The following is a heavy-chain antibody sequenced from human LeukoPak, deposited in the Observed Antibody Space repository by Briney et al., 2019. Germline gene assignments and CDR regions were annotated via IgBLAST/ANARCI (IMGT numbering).Heavy chain of an antibody. CDR1: GGSLSSSSHY. CDR2: IYYSGST. D-gene: IGHD6-13*01. CDR3: ARRGHSSHGYWYFDL. V-gene: IGHV4-39*01. Sequence: SETLSLTCTVSGGSLSSSSHYWGWIRQPPGKGLEWIGSIYYSGSTYYNPSLKSRVTISVDTSKNQFSLKLSSVTAADTAVYYCARRGHSSHGYWYFDLWGRGTLVTVSS. J-gene: IGHJ2*01.